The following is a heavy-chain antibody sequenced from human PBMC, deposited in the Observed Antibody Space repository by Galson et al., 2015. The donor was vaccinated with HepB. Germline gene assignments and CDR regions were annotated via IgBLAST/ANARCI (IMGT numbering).Heavy chain of an antibody. CDR2: ISYDGTNK. D-gene: IGHD4-17*01. CDR3: ARGEGDYDLDYYHYMDV. CDR1: GFTFSRFG. Sequence: SLRLSCAASGFTFSRFGLHWVRQTPGKRLEWVATISYDGTNKHYRESLKGRFAVSRDNSKSTLYLQMNSLRPEDTGLYYCARGEGDYDLDYYHYMDVWGRGTTVTVSS. J-gene: IGHJ6*03. V-gene: IGHV3-30*09.